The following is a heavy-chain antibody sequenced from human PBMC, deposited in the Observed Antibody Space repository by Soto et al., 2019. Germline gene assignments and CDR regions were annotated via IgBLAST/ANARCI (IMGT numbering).Heavy chain of an antibody. Sequence: PGGSLRLSCAASGFIFSTSAMNWVRQAPGKGLEWVSSISVSGGRIYYADSVKGRFTISRDNSKNTLYLQMNSLRAEDTAVYYCAKENYTVALYYFDDWGQGTLVTVSS. D-gene: IGHD4-17*01. CDR1: GFIFSTSA. J-gene: IGHJ4*02. CDR2: ISVSGGRI. CDR3: AKENYTVALYYFDD. V-gene: IGHV3-23*01.